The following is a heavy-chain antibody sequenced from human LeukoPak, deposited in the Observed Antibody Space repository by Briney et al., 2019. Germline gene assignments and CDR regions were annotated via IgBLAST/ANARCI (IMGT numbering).Heavy chain of an antibody. J-gene: IGHJ4*02. Sequence: GGSLRLSCAASGFTFSSYAMSWVRQAPGKGLEWVSAISGSGGSTYYADSVKGRFTISRDNAKNSLYLQMNSLRAEDTAVYYCAREGSYYDSSGYPRPLDYWGQGTLVTVSS. CDR2: ISGSGGST. D-gene: IGHD3-22*01. V-gene: IGHV3-23*01. CDR1: GFTFSSYA. CDR3: AREGSYYDSSGYPRPLDY.